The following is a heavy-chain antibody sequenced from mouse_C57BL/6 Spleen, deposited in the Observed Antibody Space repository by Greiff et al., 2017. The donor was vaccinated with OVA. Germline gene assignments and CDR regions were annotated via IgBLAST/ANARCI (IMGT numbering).Heavy chain of an antibody. CDR2: INPNNGGT. J-gene: IGHJ1*03. CDR1: GYTFTDYN. Sequence: EVKLQESGPELVKPGASVKIPCKASGYTFTDYNMDWVKQSHGKSLEWIGDINPNNGGTIYNQKFKGKATLTVDKSSSTAYMELRSLTSEDTAVYYCARKNWDVYWYFDVWGTGTTVTVSS. D-gene: IGHD4-1*01. V-gene: IGHV1-18*01. CDR3: ARKNWDVYWYFDV.